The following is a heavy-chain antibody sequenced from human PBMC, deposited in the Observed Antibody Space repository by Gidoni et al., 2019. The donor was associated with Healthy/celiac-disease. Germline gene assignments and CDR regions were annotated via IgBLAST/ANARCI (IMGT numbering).Heavy chain of an antibody. D-gene: IGHD5-18*01. Sequence: QLQLQESGPGLVKPSETLSLTCTVSGGSISSSSYYWGWIRQPPGKGLEWIGSIYYSGSTYYNPSLKSRVTISVDTSKNQFSLKLSSVTAADTAVYYCARHSTIQLWSQDPPYFDYWGQGTLVTVSS. J-gene: IGHJ4*02. CDR1: GGSISSSSYY. CDR2: IYYSGST. V-gene: IGHV4-39*01. CDR3: ARHSTIQLWSQDPPYFDY.